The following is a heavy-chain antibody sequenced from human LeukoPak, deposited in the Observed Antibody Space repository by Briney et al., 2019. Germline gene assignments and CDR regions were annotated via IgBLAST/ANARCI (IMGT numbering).Heavy chain of an antibody. J-gene: IGHJ6*03. Sequence: PGGSLRLSCAVSGFTVRSYWMSWVRQAPGKGLVWVSRISSDGTIISYADSVKGRFTLSRDTAKNTLYLQMNSLRAEDTALYHCARIGRGSGSYYNPPNYYYYMDVWGKGTTVTISS. CDR3: ARIGRGSGSYYNPPNYYYYMDV. CDR2: ISSDGTII. V-gene: IGHV3-74*01. CDR1: GFTVRSYW. D-gene: IGHD3-10*01.